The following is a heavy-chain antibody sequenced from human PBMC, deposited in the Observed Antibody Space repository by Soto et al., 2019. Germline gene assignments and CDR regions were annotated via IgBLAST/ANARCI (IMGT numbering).Heavy chain of an antibody. V-gene: IGHV1-18*04. CDR1: GYTFTSYN. J-gene: IGHJ4*02. CDR2: ISANNGNT. D-gene: IGHD3-10*01. CDR3: ARDRLGSYLFDF. Sequence: EASVKVSCKTSGYTFTSYNINWVRQAPGQGLEWMGWISANNGNTNYAQKLQGRVTTTTDTSTSTAYMELRSLRSDDTAVYYCARDRLGSYLFDFWGKGPLVTVSS.